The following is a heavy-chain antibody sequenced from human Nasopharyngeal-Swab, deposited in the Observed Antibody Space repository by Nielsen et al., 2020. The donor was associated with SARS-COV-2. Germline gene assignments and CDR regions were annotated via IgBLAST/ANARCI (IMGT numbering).Heavy chain of an antibody. CDR3: ARGDCGSCVDYSYVMDV. J-gene: IGHJ6*02. Sequence: VRQAPGKGLQWVSSISRSGSLIHYGDSVKGRFTISRDNAENSLFLQMTNLRAEDTALYYCARGDCGSCVDYSYVMDVWGQGAEVTVSS. D-gene: IGHD2-15*01. CDR2: ISRSGSLI. V-gene: IGHV3-21*06.